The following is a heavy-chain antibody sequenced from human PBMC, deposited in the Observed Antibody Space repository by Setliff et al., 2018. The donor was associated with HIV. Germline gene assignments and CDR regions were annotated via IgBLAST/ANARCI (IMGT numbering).Heavy chain of an antibody. D-gene: IGHD2-21*01. CDR2: INHSGST. CDR1: GGPFSGNY. J-gene: IGHJ1*01. Sequence: SETLSLTCAVYGGPFSGNYWSWIRQPPGKGLEWIGEINHSGSTNYNPSLKSRVTISVDTSKNQFSLKLSSVTVADTAVYYCARSLWLGDIQHWGQGTLVTVSS. V-gene: IGHV4-34*01. CDR3: ARSLWLGDIQH.